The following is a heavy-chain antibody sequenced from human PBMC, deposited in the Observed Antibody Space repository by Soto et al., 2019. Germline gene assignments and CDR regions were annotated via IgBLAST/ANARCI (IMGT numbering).Heavy chain of an antibody. J-gene: IGHJ6*02. Sequence: GESLNISCKGSGYSFTSYWIGWVRQMPGKGLEWMGIIYPGDSDTRYSPSFQGQVTISADKSINTAYLQWSSLKASDTAMYYCARSVTATRYYYYGMDVWGQGTTVTGSS. CDR2: IYPGDSDT. CDR3: ARSVTATRYYYYGMDV. D-gene: IGHD2-21*02. V-gene: IGHV5-51*01. CDR1: GYSFTSYW.